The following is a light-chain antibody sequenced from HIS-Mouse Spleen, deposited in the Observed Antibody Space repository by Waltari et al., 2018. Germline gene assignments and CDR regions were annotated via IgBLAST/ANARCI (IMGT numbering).Light chain of an antibody. CDR2: KDS. CDR1: ALPKQY. Sequence: SYELTQPPSVSVSPGQTARITCSGDALPKQYAYVYQQKPGQAPVLVIYKDSERPSGIPERFSGSSSGTTVTLTISGVQAEDEADYYCQSADSSGTYQDVVFGGGTKLTVL. J-gene: IGLJ2*01. CDR3: QSADSSGTYQDVV. V-gene: IGLV3-25*03.